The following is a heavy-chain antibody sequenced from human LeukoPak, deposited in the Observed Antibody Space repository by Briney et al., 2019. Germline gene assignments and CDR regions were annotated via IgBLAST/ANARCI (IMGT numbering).Heavy chain of an antibody. Sequence: SETLSLTCTVSGGSISSYYWSWIRQPPGKGLEWIGYIYYSGSTNYNPSLKSRVTISVDTSKNQFSLKLSSVTAADTAVYYCAKVANYYDSSGYYYFDYWGQGTLVTVSS. V-gene: IGHV4-59*01. D-gene: IGHD3-22*01. J-gene: IGHJ4*02. CDR2: IYYSGST. CDR3: AKVANYYDSSGYYYFDY. CDR1: GGSISSYY.